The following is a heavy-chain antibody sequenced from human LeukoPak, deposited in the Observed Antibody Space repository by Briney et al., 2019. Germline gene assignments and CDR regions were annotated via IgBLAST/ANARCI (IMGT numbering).Heavy chain of an antibody. V-gene: IGHV1-58*02. J-gene: IGHJ4*02. D-gene: IGHD5-24*01. CDR1: GFTFTNSA. CDR2: IVVASGNT. CDR3: AAAPIEMQQRGFDY. Sequence: SVKVSCKASGFTFTNSAMQWVRQARGQRLEWIGWIVVASGNTKYAQKFQERVTITRDMSTSTAYMELSSLSPEDTAVYYCAAAPIEMQQRGFDYWGQGTLVTVSS.